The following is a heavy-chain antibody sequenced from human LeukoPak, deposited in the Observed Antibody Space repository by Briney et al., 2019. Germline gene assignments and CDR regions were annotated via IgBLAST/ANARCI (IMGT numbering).Heavy chain of an antibody. CDR1: GYIFTGYY. CDR2: INPKSGGT. Sequence: ASVKVSCKASGYIFTGYYLHWVRQAPGQGLEWMGWINPKSGGTKYAQKFQGRVTMTRDTSITTAYMELTILSSDDTAVFYCVRAGELDYWGQGTLVTVSS. J-gene: IGHJ4*02. CDR3: VRAGELDY. D-gene: IGHD7-27*01. V-gene: IGHV1-2*02.